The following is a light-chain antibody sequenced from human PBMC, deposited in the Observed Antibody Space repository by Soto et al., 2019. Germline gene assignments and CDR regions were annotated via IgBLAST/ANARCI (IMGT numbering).Light chain of an antibody. CDR2: DNT. V-gene: IGLV1-51*01. CDR3: GTWDSSLNAGL. Sequence: QAVVTQPPSMSAAPGQKATISCSGSSSNIGKNYVSWYQQLPGTAPKLLIYDNTKRPSGIPDRFSASKSGTSAALDITGLQTGDEADYYCGTWDSSLNAGLFGPGTKLTVL. CDR1: SSNIGKNY. J-gene: IGLJ1*01.